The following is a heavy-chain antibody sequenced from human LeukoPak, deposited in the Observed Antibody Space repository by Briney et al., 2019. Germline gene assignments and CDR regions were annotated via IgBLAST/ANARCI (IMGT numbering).Heavy chain of an antibody. CDR3: ARGAGAFGSSSYHFDY. CDR1: NSSISSGYF. D-gene: IGHD6-6*01. J-gene: IGHJ4*02. V-gene: IGHV4-38-2*01. Sequence: PSETLSLTCAVSNSSISSGYFWGWIRQSPGKWLEWIGSIYHIGKTYYNPSLRSRLIISVDTSKNQLSLSLNSLTAADSALYYCARGAGAFGSSSYHFDYWGQGILVTVSS. CDR2: IYHIGKT.